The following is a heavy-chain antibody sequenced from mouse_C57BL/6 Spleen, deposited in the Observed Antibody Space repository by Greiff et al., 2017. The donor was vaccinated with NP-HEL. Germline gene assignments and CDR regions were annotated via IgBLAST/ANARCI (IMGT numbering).Heavy chain of an antibody. D-gene: IGHD1-1*01. V-gene: IGHV5-17*01. Sequence: EVQGVESGGGLVKPGGSLTLSCAASGFTFSDYGMHWVRQAPEKGLEWVAYISSGSSTIYYADTVKGRFTIPRDNAKNTLFLQMTSLRSEDTAMYYCARRDYYGSSYENYFDYWGQGTTLTVSS. CDR3: ARRDYYGSSYENYFDY. J-gene: IGHJ2*01. CDR2: ISSGSSTI. CDR1: GFTFSDYG.